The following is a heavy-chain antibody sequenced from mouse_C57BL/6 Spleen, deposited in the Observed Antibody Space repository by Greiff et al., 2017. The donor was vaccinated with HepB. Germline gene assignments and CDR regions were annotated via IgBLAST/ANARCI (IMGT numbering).Heavy chain of an antibody. Sequence: EVKLVESGGGLVQPKGSLKLSCAASGFSFNTYAMNWVRQAPGKGLDWVARIRSKSNNYATYYADSVKDRFTISRDDSESMLYLQMNNLKTEDTAMYYCVRGYGPMDYWGQGTSVTVSS. CDR2: IRSKSNNYAT. CDR1: GFSFNTYA. J-gene: IGHJ4*01. D-gene: IGHD2-2*01. CDR3: VRGYGPMDY. V-gene: IGHV10-1*01.